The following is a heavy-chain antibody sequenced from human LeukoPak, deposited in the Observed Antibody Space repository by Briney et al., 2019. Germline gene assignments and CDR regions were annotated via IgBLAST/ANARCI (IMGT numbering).Heavy chain of an antibody. V-gene: IGHV3-11*01. J-gene: IGHJ3*02. Sequence: GGSLRLSCAASGFSFSDYSMSWIRQAPGKGLEWISSITSSGSTIYYADSVEGRFTISRDNAKNSPYLQMNSLRAEDTAVYYCARGGRYYYGSGTYYSRTFDIWGQGTMVTVSS. CDR2: ITSSGSTI. D-gene: IGHD3-10*01. CDR1: GFSFSDYS. CDR3: ARGGRYYYGSGTYYSRTFDI.